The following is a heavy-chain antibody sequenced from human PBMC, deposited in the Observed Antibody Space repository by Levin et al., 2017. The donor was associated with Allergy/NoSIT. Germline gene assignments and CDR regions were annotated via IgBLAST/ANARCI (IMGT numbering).Heavy chain of an antibody. CDR2: INSDGSST. J-gene: IGHJ4*02. CDR3: ARDGGIAAGGGPFDY. D-gene: IGHD6-13*01. V-gene: IGHV3-74*01. CDR1: GFTFSSYW. Sequence: GGSLRLSCAASGFTFSSYWMHWVRQAPGKGLVWVSRINSDGSSTSYADSVKGRFTISRDNAKNTLYLQMNSLRAEDMAVYYCARDGGIAAGGGPFDYWGQGTLVTVSS.